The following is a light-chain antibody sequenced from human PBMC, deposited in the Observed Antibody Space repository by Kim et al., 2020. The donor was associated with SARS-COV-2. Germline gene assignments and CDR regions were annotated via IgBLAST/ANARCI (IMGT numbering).Light chain of an antibody. CDR2: AAS. CDR1: QSISSY. Sequence: ASVGDRVTLTCQASQSISSYLKWYQQIPGKAPKLLIYAASSLQSGVPSMFSGGGSGTDFTLTISSLQPEDFATYYCQQSYSTPESTFGQGTKLEI. J-gene: IGKJ2*02. CDR3: QQSYSTPEST. V-gene: IGKV1-39*01.